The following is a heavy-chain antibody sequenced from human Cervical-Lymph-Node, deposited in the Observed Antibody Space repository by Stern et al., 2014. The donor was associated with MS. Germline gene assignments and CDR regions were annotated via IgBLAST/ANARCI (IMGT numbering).Heavy chain of an antibody. CDR1: GFTFRNYG. J-gene: IGHJ2*01. CDR2: VSYDGSQK. Sequence: VQLVESGGGVVQPGKSLRLSCAASGFTFRNYGMHWVRQAPGKGLEWVAIVSYDGSQKNYADSVKGRFTISRDTSNNTLYLQMNTLSPGDTAVYYCVRGEYHLRYFDLWGRGTLVTVSS. V-gene: IGHV3-30*03. CDR3: VRGEYHLRYFDL. D-gene: IGHD3-10*01.